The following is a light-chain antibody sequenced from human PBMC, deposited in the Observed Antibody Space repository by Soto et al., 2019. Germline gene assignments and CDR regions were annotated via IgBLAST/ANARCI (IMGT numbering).Light chain of an antibody. V-gene: IGLV4-69*01. CDR2: LNSDGSH. Sequence: QPVLTQSPSASASLGASVKLTCTLSSGHSSYAIAWHQQQPEKGPRYLMKLNSDGSHSKGDGIPDRFSGSSSGAERYLTISRLQSGDEADYYCQTWGTGIHVVFGGGTKLTVL. J-gene: IGLJ2*01. CDR3: QTWGTGIHVV. CDR1: SGHSSYA.